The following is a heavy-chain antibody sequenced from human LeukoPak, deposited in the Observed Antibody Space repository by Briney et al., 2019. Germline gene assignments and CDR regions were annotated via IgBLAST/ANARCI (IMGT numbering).Heavy chain of an antibody. Sequence: PGGSLRLSCAASGFTFSSYGMHWVRQAPGKGLEWVAFIRYDGSNKYYADSVKGRFTISRDNSKNTLYLQMNSLRAEDTAVYYCAKGVRFLEWSPFDYWGQGTLVTVSS. D-gene: IGHD3-3*01. CDR3: AKGVRFLEWSPFDY. J-gene: IGHJ4*02. CDR2: IRYDGSNK. CDR1: GFTFSSYG. V-gene: IGHV3-30*02.